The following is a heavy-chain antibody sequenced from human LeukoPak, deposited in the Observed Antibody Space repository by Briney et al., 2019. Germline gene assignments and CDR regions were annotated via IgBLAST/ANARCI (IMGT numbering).Heavy chain of an antibody. CDR3: ARDALKLYSSSEIDY. V-gene: IGHV3-20*04. J-gene: IGHJ4*02. D-gene: IGHD6-6*01. CDR1: GFTFDDYG. Sequence: GGSLRLSCAASGFTFDDYGMSWVRQAPGKGLEWVSGINWNGGSTGYADSVKGRFTISRDNAKNSLYLQMNSLGAEDTALYYCARDALKLYSSSEIDYWGQGTLVTVSS. CDR2: INWNGGST.